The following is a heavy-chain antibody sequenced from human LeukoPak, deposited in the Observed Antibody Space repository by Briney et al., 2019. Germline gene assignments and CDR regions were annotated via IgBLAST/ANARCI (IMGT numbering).Heavy chain of an antibody. V-gene: IGHV4-34*01. CDR3: ARGGGYCSY. CDR1: GGSFSGYY. D-gene: IGHD2-15*01. J-gene: IGHJ4*02. CDR2: INHSGST. Sequence: PSETLSLTCAVYGGSFSGYYWSWIRQPPGKGLEWIGEINHSGSTNYNPSLKSRLTISVDTSKNQFSLKLSSVTAADTAVYYCARGGGYCSYWGQGTLVTVSS.